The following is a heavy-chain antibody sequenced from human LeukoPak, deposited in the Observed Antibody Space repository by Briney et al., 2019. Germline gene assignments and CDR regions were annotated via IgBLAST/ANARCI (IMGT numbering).Heavy chain of an antibody. D-gene: IGHD3-10*01. Sequence: QPSQTLSLTCTVSGGSISSGYYWSWIRQPPGKGLEWIGEINHSGSTNYNPSLKSRVTISVDTSKNQFSLKLSSVTAADTAVYYCATQPRKYYYGSGSYYKAYGMDVWGQGTTVTVSS. CDR3: ATQPRKYYYGSGSYYKAYGMDV. J-gene: IGHJ6*02. V-gene: IGHV4-34*01. CDR2: INHSGST. CDR1: GGSISSGYY.